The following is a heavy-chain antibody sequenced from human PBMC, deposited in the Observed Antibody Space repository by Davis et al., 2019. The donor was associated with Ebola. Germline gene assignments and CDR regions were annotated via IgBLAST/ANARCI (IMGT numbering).Heavy chain of an antibody. Sequence: HTGGSLRLSCAASGFPSSPYWVHWIRQAPGKGLVWVSPIYSEGRRTGYAVSVKGRFTISRDNAKNTLYLHLNSLLPEDTAVYYCVIYNNGRGYWGPGSLVTVSS. CDR3: VIYNNGRGY. J-gene: IGHJ4*02. CDR2: IYSEGRRT. CDR1: GFPSSPYW. D-gene: IGHD1-14*01. V-gene: IGHV3-74*01.